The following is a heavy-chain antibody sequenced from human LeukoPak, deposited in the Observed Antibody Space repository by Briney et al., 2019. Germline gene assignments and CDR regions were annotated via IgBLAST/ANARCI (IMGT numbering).Heavy chain of an antibody. CDR3: ARAGAAAPEAFDI. V-gene: IGHV3-21*01. J-gene: IGHJ3*02. CDR2: ISSSSSYI. D-gene: IGHD6-13*01. Sequence: GGSLRLSCAASGFTFSSYSMNWVRQAPGKGLEWVSSISSSSSYIYYADSVKGRFTISRDNAKNSLYLQMNSLRAEDTAVYYCARAGAAAPEAFDIWGQGTMVTVSS. CDR1: GFTFSSYS.